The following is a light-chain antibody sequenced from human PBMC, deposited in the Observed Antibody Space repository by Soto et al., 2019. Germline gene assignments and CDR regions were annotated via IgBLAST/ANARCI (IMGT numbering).Light chain of an antibody. Sequence: DIQMTQAPSSLSASVGDRVTITCRASQRISSYLNWYQQKPGRAPTLLIYATSSLHSAVPSRFSGSGSGRDFTLTISSLQLEDFATYYCQQNYRTLLTFGGGTKV. CDR2: ATS. J-gene: IGKJ4*01. CDR1: QRISSY. CDR3: QQNYRTLLT. V-gene: IGKV1-39*01.